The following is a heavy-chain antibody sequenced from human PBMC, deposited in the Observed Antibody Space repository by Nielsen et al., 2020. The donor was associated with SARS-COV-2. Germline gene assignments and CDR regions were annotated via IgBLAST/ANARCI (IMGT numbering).Heavy chain of an antibody. J-gene: IGHJ4*02. Sequence: GGSLRLSCAASGFSVSSHDMNWVRQAPGKGLEWVSVIYSGGSTYYADSVKGRFTISRDNSKNTLYLQMNSLRPEDTAVYYCAREFALRDTAYFDYWGQGTLVTVSS. D-gene: IGHD5-18*01. CDR2: IYSGGST. CDR1: GFSVSSHD. CDR3: AREFALRDTAYFDY. V-gene: IGHV3-53*01.